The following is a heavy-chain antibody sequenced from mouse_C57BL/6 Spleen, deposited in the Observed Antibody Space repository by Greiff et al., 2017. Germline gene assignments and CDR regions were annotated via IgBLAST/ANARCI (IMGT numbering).Heavy chain of an antibody. V-gene: IGHV1-82*01. CDR1: GYAFSSSW. J-gene: IGHJ4*01. CDR2: IYPGDGDT. CDR3: ARGQLRGAIDY. D-gene: IGHD3-2*02. Sequence: QVQLQQSGPELVKPGASVKISCKASGYAFSSSWMNWVKQRPGKGLEWIGRIYPGDGDTNYNGKFKGQATLTADKSSSKAYRQLSSLTSDDSAVYFCARGQLRGAIDYWGQGTSVTVSS.